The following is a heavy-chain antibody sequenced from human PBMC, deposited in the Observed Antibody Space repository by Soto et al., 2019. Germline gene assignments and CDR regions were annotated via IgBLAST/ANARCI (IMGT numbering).Heavy chain of an antibody. Sequence: ASVKVSCKVSGYTLTELSMHWVRQAPGKGLEWMGGFDPEDGETIYAQKFQGRVTMTEDTSTDTAYMELSSLRSEDTAVYYCATDHIVVVPAAPNYYYYYYGMDVWGQGTTVSVSS. CDR1: GYTLTELS. V-gene: IGHV1-24*01. D-gene: IGHD2-2*01. J-gene: IGHJ6*02. CDR2: FDPEDGET. CDR3: ATDHIVVVPAAPNYYYYYYGMDV.